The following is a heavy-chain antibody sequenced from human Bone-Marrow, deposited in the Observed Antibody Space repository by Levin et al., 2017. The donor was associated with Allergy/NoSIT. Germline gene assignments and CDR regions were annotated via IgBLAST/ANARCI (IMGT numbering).Heavy chain of an antibody. CDR1: GFTFSAYW. D-gene: IGHD4-11*01. CDR2: IKQDGSEK. CDR3: ARLHDYSDFDY. J-gene: IGHJ4*02. V-gene: IGHV3-7*01. Sequence: SGGSLRLSCAASGFTFSAYWMSWVRQAPGKGLEWVANIKQDGSEKYYVDSVKGRFTISRDNAKNSLYLQMNSLRAEDTAVFYCARLHDYSDFDYWGQGTLVTVSS.